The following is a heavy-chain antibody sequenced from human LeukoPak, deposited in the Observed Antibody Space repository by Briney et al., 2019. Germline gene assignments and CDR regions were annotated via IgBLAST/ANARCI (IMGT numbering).Heavy chain of an antibody. CDR2: FDPEDGET. CDR1: GYTLTELS. D-gene: IGHD4-17*01. V-gene: IGHV1-24*01. Sequence: ASVKVSCKVSGYTLTELSMHWVRQAPGKGLEWMGGFDPEDGETIYAKKFQGRVTMTEDTSTDTAYMELSSLRSEDTAVYYCATFAYYGDYYFDYWGQGTLVTVSS. CDR3: ATFAYYGDYYFDY. J-gene: IGHJ4*02.